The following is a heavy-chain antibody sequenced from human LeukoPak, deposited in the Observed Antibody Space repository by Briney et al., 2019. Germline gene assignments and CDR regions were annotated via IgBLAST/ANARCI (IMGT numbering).Heavy chain of an antibody. CDR3: ARDGVDRGSGYCSGGSCYSWTTKPTNWFDP. CDR2: INPSGGST. D-gene: IGHD2-15*01. J-gene: IGHJ5*02. CDR1: GYTFTSYY. Sequence: GASVKVSCKASGYTFTSYYMHWVRQAPGQGLEWMGIINPSGGSTSYAQKFQGRVTMTRDTSTSTVYMELSSLRSEDTAVYYCARDGVDRGSGYCSGGSCYSWTTKPTNWFDPWGQGTLVTVSS. V-gene: IGHV1-46*01.